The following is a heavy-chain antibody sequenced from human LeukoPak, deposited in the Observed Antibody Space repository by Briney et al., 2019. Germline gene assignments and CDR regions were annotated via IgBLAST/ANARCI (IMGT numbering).Heavy chain of an antibody. D-gene: IGHD6-13*01. V-gene: IGHV3-21*06. CDR1: EFTFSRYS. J-gene: IGHJ4*02. CDR3: ARTRRGAAAGQMDY. CDR2: ISSSGSYI. Sequence: KSGGSLRLSCEASEFTFSRYSMNWARQAPGKGLEWVSSISSSGSYIYYSDSVKGRFTISRDNAKNLLYLQMNSLRDEDTAVYYFARTRRGAAAGQMDYWGQGTLVTVSS.